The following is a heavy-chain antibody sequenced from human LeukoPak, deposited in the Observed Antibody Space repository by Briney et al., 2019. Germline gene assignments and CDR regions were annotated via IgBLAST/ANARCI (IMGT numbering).Heavy chain of an antibody. J-gene: IGHJ4*02. Sequence: GPALVQPTQTPTLTRTFSRISPSTSEMCVSCSLQPPGKALQRLARIDWDDDEYYSTSLKTRLTISKDSSKNQVVLTLPNMEPVDTATYYCARIRSTGNHFDYWGQGTLVTVSS. D-gene: IGHD1-14*01. V-gene: IGHV2-70*11. CDR3: ARIRSTGNHFDY. CDR1: RISPSTSEMC. CDR2: IDWDDDE.